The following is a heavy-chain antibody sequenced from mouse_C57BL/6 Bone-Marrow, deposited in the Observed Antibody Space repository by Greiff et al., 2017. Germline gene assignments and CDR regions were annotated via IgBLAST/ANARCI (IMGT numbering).Heavy chain of an antibody. Sequence: QVQLQQSGPELVKPGASVKISCKASGYAFSSSWMNWVKQRPGKGLEWIGRIYPGDGDTNYNGKFKGKATLTADKSSSTAYMQLSSLTSADSAVYFCAILLGAMDYWGQGTSVTVSS. D-gene: IGHD1-1*01. CDR1: GYAFSSSW. J-gene: IGHJ4*01. V-gene: IGHV1-82*01. CDR2: IYPGDGDT. CDR3: AILLGAMDY.